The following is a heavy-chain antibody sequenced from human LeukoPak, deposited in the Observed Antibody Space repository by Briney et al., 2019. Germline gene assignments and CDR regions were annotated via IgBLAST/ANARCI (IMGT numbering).Heavy chain of an antibody. CDR2: IYHSGST. CDR3: ARGSYYDSSGYSYVGSWFDP. V-gene: IGHV4-38-2*02. CDR1: GYSFSSGYY. J-gene: IGHJ5*02. Sequence: PSETLSLTCTVSGYSFSSGYYWGWIRQPPGKGLEWIGSIYHSGSTYYTPSLKSRVTISVDTSKNQFSLKLSSVTAADTAVYYCARGSYYDSSGYSYVGSWFDPWGQGTLVTVSS. D-gene: IGHD3-22*01.